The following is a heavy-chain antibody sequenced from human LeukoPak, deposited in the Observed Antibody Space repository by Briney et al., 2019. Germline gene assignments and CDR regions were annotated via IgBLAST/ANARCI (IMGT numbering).Heavy chain of an antibody. J-gene: IGHJ3*02. CDR2: IYYSGST. CDR1: GGSISSYY. CDR3: ARVARQLRGDAFDI. Sequence: SETLSLTCTVSGGSISSYYWSWVRQPPGKGLEWIGYIYYSGSTNYNPSLKSRVTISVDTSKNQFSLKLSSVTAADTAVYYCARVARQLRGDAFDIWGQGTMVTVSS. V-gene: IGHV4-59*01. D-gene: IGHD3-10*01.